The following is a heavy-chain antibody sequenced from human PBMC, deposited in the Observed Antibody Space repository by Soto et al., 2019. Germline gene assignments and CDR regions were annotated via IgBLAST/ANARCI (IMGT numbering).Heavy chain of an antibody. CDR3: ARDSETPRNSGYDSHAAYVDYFDY. CDR2: IWYDGSKK. J-gene: IGHJ4*02. V-gene: IGHV3-33*01. Sequence: GGSLRLSCAASGFTFSTYGMHWVRQAPGKGLEWVAVIWYDGSKKYYADSVKGRFTISRDNTKNTLFLQMNSLRADDTAVYYCARDSETPRNSGYDSHAAYVDYFDYWGQGTLVTVSS. D-gene: IGHD5-12*01. CDR1: GFTFSTYG.